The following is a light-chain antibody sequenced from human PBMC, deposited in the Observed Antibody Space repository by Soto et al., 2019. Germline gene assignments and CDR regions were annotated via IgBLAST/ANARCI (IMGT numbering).Light chain of an antibody. Sequence: QSVLTQPASVSGSPGQSITISCTGTSSDVGGYNYVSWYQQHPGKAPKLMIYEVSNRPSGVSNRFSGSKSGNTASRTTSGLQAEDEADYYCSSDTSSSTLVVFGGGTKLTVL. J-gene: IGLJ2*01. V-gene: IGLV2-14*01. CDR3: SSDTSSSTLVV. CDR1: SSDVGGYNY. CDR2: EVS.